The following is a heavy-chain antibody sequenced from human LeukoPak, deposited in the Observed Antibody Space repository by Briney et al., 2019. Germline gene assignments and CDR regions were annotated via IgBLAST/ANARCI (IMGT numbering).Heavy chain of an antibody. CDR1: GDSISSGRYY. J-gene: IGHJ4*02. D-gene: IGHD6-19*01. V-gene: IGHV4-61*01. CDR2: IYYSGST. CDR3: ARVGEDFGDLAVAGQYYFDY. Sequence: PSETLSLTCSVSGDSISSGRYYWSWIRQPPGKGLEWIGYIYYSGSTNYNPSLKSRVTISVDTSKNQFSLKLSSVTAADTAVYYCARVGEDFGDLAVAGQYYFDYWGQGTLVTVSS.